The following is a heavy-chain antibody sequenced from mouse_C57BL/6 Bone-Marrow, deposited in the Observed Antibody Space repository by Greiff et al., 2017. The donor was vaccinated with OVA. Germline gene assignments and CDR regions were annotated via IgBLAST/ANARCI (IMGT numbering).Heavy chain of an antibody. J-gene: IGHJ2*01. D-gene: IGHD2-2*01. V-gene: IGHV1-52*01. Sequence: QVQLQQPGAELVRPGSSVKLSCKASGYTFTSYWMHWVKQRPIQGLEWIGNIDPSDSETHYNQKFKDKATLTVDTSSSTAYMQLSSLTSEDSAVYYCARLGLRQAYYFDYWGQGTTLTVSS. CDR2: IDPSDSET. CDR3: ARLGLRQAYYFDY. CDR1: GYTFTSYW.